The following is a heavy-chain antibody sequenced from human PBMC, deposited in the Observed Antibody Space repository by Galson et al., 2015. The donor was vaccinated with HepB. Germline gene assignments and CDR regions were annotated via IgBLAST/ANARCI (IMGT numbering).Heavy chain of an antibody. CDR3: ARGGRYYGDYYFDY. D-gene: IGHD4-17*01. V-gene: IGHV3-21*01. CDR1: GFTFSSYS. CDR2: ISSSSSYI. J-gene: IGHJ4*02. Sequence: SLRLSCAASGFTFSSYSMNWVRQAPGKGLEWVSSISSSSSYIYYADSVKGRFTISRDNAKNSLYLQMNSLRAEDTAVYYCARGGRYYGDYYFDYWGQGTLVTVSS.